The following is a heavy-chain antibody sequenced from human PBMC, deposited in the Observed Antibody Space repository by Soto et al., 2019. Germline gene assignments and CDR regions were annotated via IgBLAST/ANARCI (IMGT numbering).Heavy chain of an antibody. Sequence: GGSLRLSCAASGFTFSDYYMSWIRQAPGKGLEWVSYISSSGSTIYYADSVKGRFTISRDNAKNSLYLQMNSLRAEDTAMYYCARVGQLVRNYYYGMDVWGQGTTVTVSS. V-gene: IGHV3-11*01. CDR2: ISSSGSTI. CDR1: GFTFSDYY. CDR3: ARVGQLVRNYYYGMDV. J-gene: IGHJ6*02. D-gene: IGHD6-6*01.